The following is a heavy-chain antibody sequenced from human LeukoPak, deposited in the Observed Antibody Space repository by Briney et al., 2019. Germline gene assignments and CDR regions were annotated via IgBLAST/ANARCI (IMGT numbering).Heavy chain of an antibody. CDR1: GFTFSSYG. Sequence: GGSLRLSCAASGFTFSSYGMHWVRQAPGKGLEWVAVISYDGSNKYYADSVKGRFIISRDNSKNMVYLQMNSLTVEDTATYYCAKRTMSAFDSWGQGTLLIVSS. V-gene: IGHV3-30*18. J-gene: IGHJ4*02. CDR2: ISYDGSNK. CDR3: AKRTMSAFDS.